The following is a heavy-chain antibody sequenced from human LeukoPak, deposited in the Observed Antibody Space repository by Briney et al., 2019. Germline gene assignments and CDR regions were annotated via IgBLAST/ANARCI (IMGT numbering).Heavy chain of an antibody. CDR2: IFRGGST. V-gene: IGHV4-38-2*01. J-gene: IGHJ6*03. CDR3: ARQPNYYYYMDV. Sequence: SETLSLTCAVSGYSISIAYYWGWIRQPPGKGLEWIGRIFRGGSTSYNPSLMSRPTMSMDTSKNQFSLQLTSVTAADTAVYYCARQPNYYYYMDVWGKGTTVTVSS. CDR1: GYSISIAYY.